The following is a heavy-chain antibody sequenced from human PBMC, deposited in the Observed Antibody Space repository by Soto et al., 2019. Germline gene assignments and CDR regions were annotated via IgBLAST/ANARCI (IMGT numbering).Heavy chain of an antibody. D-gene: IGHD2-15*01. Sequence: PGGSLRLSCAASGFTFTNYGMHWVRQATGKGLEWVSAIGTAGDPYYPGSVKGRFTISRENAKNSLYLQMNSLRAGDTAVYYCARGTKDIPNYHYGMDVWGQGTTVTVSS. CDR1: GFTFTNYG. V-gene: IGHV3-13*05. CDR3: ARGTKDIPNYHYGMDV. J-gene: IGHJ6*02. CDR2: IGTAGDP.